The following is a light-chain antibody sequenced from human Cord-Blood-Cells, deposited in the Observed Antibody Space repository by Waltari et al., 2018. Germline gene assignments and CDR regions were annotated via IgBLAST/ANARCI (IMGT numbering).Light chain of an antibody. V-gene: IGKV1-39*01. CDR2: AAS. CDR1: QSISSY. CDR3: QQSYSTPRT. J-gene: IGKJ2*01. Sequence: IQMTQSPHSLSASVGDRVTITCRASQSISSYLNWYQQKPGKAPKLLSYAASRLQSGVPARFSGSGSGTDFTLTISSLQPEDFATYYCQQSYSTPRTFGQGTKQEIK.